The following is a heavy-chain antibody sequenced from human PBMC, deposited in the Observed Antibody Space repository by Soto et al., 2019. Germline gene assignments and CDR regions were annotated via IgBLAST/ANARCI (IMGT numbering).Heavy chain of an antibody. CDR3: ARPILEYSSSSGAFDI. J-gene: IGHJ3*02. Sequence: QVQLQESGPGLVKPSETLSLTCTVSGGSIRSYFWSWIRQPPGKGLEWIGYIYYSGSTNYNPSLTSRVTISVDTSKTQFSLRLSSVTASDTAVYYCARPILEYSSSSGAFDIWGQGTMVTVSS. D-gene: IGHD6-6*01. V-gene: IGHV4-59*01. CDR1: GGSIRSYF. CDR2: IYYSGST.